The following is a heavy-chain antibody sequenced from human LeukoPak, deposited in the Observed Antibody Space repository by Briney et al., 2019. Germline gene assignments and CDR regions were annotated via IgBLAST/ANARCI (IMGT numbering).Heavy chain of an antibody. CDR1: GGTFSSYA. J-gene: IGHJ4*02. CDR3: AGFIAAAGHYYYFDY. CDR2: IIPIFGTA. Sequence: SVKVSCKASGGTFSSYAISWVRQAPGQGLEWMGGIIPIFGTANYAQKFQGRVTTTADKSTSTAYMELSSLRSEDTAVYYCAGFIAAAGHYYYFDYWGQGTLVTVSS. V-gene: IGHV1-69*06. D-gene: IGHD6-13*01.